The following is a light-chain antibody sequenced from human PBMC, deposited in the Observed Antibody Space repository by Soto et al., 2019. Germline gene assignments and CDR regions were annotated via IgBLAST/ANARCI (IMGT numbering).Light chain of an antibody. CDR3: QQRSIWPLT. CDR1: QSIRNY. J-gene: IGKJ4*01. CDR2: AAS. V-gene: IGKV3-11*01. Sequence: EVVLTQSPATLSLSPGDRVTLSCRASQSIRNYLAWYQQKPGQAPRLVIYAASTMASGIPARFSGSGSGADFTLTISSLEPEDVAVYFCQQRSIWPLTFGGGTKVDIK.